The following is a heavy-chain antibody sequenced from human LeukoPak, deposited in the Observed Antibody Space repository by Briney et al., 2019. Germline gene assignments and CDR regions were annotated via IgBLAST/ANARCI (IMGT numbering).Heavy chain of an antibody. CDR1: GFTFSSYA. D-gene: IGHD6-13*01. V-gene: IGHV3-30-3*01. CDR3: ARDTRSSSLRYYSDY. CDR2: ISYDGSNK. Sequence: PGRSLRLSCAASGFTFSSYAMHWVRQAPGKGLEWVAVISYDGSNKYYADSVKGRFTISRDNSKNTLYLQMNSLRAEDTAVYYCARDTRSSSLRYYSDYWGQGTLVTVSS. J-gene: IGHJ4*02.